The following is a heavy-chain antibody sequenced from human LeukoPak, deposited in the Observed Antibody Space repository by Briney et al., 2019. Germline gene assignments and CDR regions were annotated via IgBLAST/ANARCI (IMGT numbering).Heavy chain of an antibody. Sequence: SETLSLTCTVSGGSISSSSYYWGWIRQPPGKGLEWIGSIYYSGSTYYNPSLKSRVTISVDTSKNQFSLKLSSVTAADTAVYYCARGVLAYCGGDCSEPFDYWGQGTLVTVSS. D-gene: IGHD2-21*02. CDR1: GGSISSSSYY. J-gene: IGHJ4*02. V-gene: IGHV4-39*07. CDR3: ARGVLAYCGGDCSEPFDY. CDR2: IYYSGST.